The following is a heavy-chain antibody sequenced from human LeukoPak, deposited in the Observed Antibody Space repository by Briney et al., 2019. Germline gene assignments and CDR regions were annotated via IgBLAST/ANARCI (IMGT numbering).Heavy chain of an antibody. CDR1: GGSFSGYY. V-gene: IGHV4-34*01. J-gene: IGHJ5*02. CDR2: INHSGST. D-gene: IGHD3-3*01. CDR3: ATIFGGWFDP. Sequence: SETLSLTCAVYGGSFSGYYWSWIRQPPGKGLEWIGEINHSGSTNYNPSLKSRVTISVDTSKNQFSLKLSSVTAADTAVYYCATIFGGWFDPWGQGTLVTVSS.